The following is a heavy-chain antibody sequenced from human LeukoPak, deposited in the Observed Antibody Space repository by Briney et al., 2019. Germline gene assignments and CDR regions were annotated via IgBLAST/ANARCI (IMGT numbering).Heavy chain of an antibody. Sequence: SETLSLTCPVSGGSISTYYWSWIRQPPGKGLEWIGYIYYSGSTSYNPSLKSRVTISVDTSKNQFSLKLSSVTAADTAVYYCAREEALGSGSFDYWGQGTLVTVSS. V-gene: IGHV4-59*01. J-gene: IGHJ4*02. CDR2: IYYSGST. CDR1: GGSISTYY. CDR3: AREEALGSGSFDY. D-gene: IGHD1-26*01.